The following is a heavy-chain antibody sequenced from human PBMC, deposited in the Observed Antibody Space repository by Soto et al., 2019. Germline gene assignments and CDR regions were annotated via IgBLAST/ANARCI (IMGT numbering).Heavy chain of an antibody. CDR3: ARDQLYYNDISGRPLNAFDV. J-gene: IGHJ3*01. D-gene: IGHD3-22*01. V-gene: IGHV1-3*01. CDR1: GYTFTSYA. CDR2: INAGNGNT. Sequence: GASVKVSCKASGYTFTSYAMHWVRQAPGQRLEWMGWINAGNGNTKYSQKFQGRVTITRDTSASTAYMELSSLRAEDTAVYYCARDQLYYNDISGRPLNAFDVWGQGTMVTVS.